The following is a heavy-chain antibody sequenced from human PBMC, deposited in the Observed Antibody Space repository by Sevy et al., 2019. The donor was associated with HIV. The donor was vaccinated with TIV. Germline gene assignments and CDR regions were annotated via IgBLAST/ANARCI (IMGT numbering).Heavy chain of an antibody. CDR2: IYYSGST. Sequence: SETLSLTCTVSGGSISSYYWSWIRQPPGKGLEWIGYIYYSGSTNYNPSLKSRVTISVDTSKNQFSLKLSSVTAADTAVYYCARGHIFSYYDFWSGYSYIDYWGQGTLVTVSS. J-gene: IGHJ4*02. D-gene: IGHD3-3*01. CDR3: ARGHIFSYYDFWSGYSYIDY. V-gene: IGHV4-59*01. CDR1: GGSISSYY.